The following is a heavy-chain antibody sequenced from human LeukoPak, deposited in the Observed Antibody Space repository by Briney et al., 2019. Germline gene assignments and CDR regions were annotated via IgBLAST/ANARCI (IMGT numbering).Heavy chain of an antibody. V-gene: IGHV4-34*01. CDR2: INHSGST. Sequence: PSETLSLTCAVYGGSFSGYYWSWIRQPPGKGLEWIGEINHSGSTTYNPSLKSRVTMSIDTSKNQFSLKPRSVTRAEPAVYYCARDQVTVSKGFDTWGQGTMVSVSS. CDR3: ARDQVTVSKGFDT. CDR1: GGSFSGYY. D-gene: IGHD4-17*01. J-gene: IGHJ3*02.